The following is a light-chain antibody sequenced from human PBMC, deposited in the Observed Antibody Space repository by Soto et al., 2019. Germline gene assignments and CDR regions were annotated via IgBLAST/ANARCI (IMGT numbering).Light chain of an antibody. J-gene: IGKJ1*01. CDR1: QSISGSQ. V-gene: IGKV3-20*01. CDR3: QQYGSSLWT. Sequence: ETVLTQFPDTLSLSPGERATLSCRASQSISGSQLVWYQQKPGQAPRLLIYGASSRATCIPDRFSGSGSGKDFILTISRLETEDFAVYYCQQYGSSLWTFGQGTRVDIK. CDR2: GAS.